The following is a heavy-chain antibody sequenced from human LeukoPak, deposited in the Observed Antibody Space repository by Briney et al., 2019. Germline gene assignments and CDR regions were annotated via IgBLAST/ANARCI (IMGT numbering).Heavy chain of an antibody. CDR2: INHSGST. D-gene: IGHD2-2*01. Sequence: SETLSLTCAVYGGSFSGYYWSWIRQPPGKGLEWIGEINHSGSTNYNPSLKSRVTISVDTSKNQFSLKLSSVTAADTAVYYCARRDRDIVVVPAAPFDYWGQGTLVTVSS. CDR1: GGSFSGYY. CDR3: ARRDRDIVVVPAAPFDY. V-gene: IGHV4-34*01. J-gene: IGHJ4*02.